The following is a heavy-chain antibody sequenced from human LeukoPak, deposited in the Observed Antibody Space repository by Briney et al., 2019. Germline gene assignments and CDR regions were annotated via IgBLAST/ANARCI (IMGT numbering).Heavy chain of an antibody. D-gene: IGHD5-24*01. V-gene: IGHV5-51*01. CDR1: GYSFTSYW. J-gene: IGHJ4*02. CDR3: AREIQFSSSRSGDGYNTDY. Sequence: GESLKISCKGSGYSFTSYWIGWVRQMPGKGLEWMGIIYPGESETRYSPSFQGQVTISADKSISTAYLQWSSLKASDTAMYYCAREIQFSSSRSGDGYNTDYWGQGTLVTVSS. CDR2: IYPGESET.